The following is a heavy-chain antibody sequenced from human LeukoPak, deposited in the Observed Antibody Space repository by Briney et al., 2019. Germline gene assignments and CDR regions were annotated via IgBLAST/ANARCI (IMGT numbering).Heavy chain of an antibody. V-gene: IGHV3-23*01. CDR2: ILSTGTT. Sequence: PGGSLRLSCAASGFPFSASAMTWVRQAPGKGLEWVSHILSTGTTYYADSVRGRFTISRDNSKNTLYLLMTSLRADDTAVYYCATVKYDYGDPVGWSDPWDQGTLVTVSS. CDR1: GFPFSASA. D-gene: IGHD4-17*01. CDR3: ATVKYDYGDPVGWSDP. J-gene: IGHJ5*02.